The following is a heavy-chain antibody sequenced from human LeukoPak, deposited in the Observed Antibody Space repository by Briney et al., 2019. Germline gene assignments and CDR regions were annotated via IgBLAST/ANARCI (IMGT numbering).Heavy chain of an antibody. CDR3: ARDNVAGAAET. J-gene: IGHJ4*02. V-gene: IGHV4-59*01. CDR2: IYYSGST. Sequence: PSETLSLTCTVSGGSISSYYWSWIRQPPGKGLEWIGYIYYSGSTNYNPSLKSRVTISVDTSKNQFSLKLGSVTAADTAVYYCARDNVAGAAETWGQGTLVTVSS. CDR1: GGSISSYY. D-gene: IGHD2-15*01.